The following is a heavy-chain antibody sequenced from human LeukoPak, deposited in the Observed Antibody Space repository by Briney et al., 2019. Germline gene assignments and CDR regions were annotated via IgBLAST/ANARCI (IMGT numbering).Heavy chain of an antibody. CDR2: INDSGST. CDR1: GGSLSGYC. J-gene: IGHJ4*02. Sequence: SETLSLTCAVSGGSLSGYCWSWIRQPPGEGREWIGEINDSGSTNYNPSLKSGVTISVDTSKNQFSLKVSSVTAEDTAVNYCARRSVCNSTSGYWFMTDWGRGRVVGVSS. V-gene: IGHV4-34*01. CDR3: ARRSVCNSTSGYWFMTD. D-gene: IGHD2-2*01.